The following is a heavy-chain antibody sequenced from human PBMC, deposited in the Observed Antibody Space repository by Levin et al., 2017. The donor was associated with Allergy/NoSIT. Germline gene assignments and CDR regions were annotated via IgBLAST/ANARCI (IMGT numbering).Heavy chain of an antibody. CDR1: GLTFSSYS. CDR3: ASGTTVTPYYFDY. D-gene: IGHD4-17*01. CDR2: ISSTSSTI. J-gene: IGHJ4*02. Sequence: PGGSLRLSCAASGLTFSSYSMNWVRQAPGKGLEWVSYISSTSSTIYYADSVKGRFTISRDNAKNSLYLQMNSLRAEDMAVYYCASGTTVTPYYFDYWGQGTLVTVSS. V-gene: IGHV3-48*01.